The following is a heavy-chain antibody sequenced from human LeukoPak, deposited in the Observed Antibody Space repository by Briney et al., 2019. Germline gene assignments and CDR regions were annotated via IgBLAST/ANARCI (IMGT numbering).Heavy chain of an antibody. Sequence: PGGSLRLSCAGSGFIFNSYAMTWVRKAPGKGLEWLSAISGSGDSTYYADSVKGRFTISRDNSKNTLFLQMNSLRAEDTAVYYCAKDRSGWSPAEFDPWGQGTLVTVSS. D-gene: IGHD6-19*01. J-gene: IGHJ5*02. V-gene: IGHV3-23*01. CDR2: ISGSGDST. CDR1: GFIFNSYA. CDR3: AKDRSGWSPAEFDP.